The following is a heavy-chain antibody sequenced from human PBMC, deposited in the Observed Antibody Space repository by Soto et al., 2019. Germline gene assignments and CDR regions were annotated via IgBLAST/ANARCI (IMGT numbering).Heavy chain of an antibody. V-gene: IGHV1-2*04. J-gene: IGHJ6*02. CDR2: INPNSGGT. D-gene: IGHD3-22*01. Sequence: SVKVSCKASRYTFTVYYMHWVRQAPGQGLEWMGWINPNSGGTNYAQKFQGWVTMTRDTSISTAYMELSRLRSDDTAVYYCAREALHYYDSSGYLLGYYGMDVWGQGTTVTVSS. CDR3: AREALHYYDSSGYLLGYYGMDV. CDR1: RYTFTVYY.